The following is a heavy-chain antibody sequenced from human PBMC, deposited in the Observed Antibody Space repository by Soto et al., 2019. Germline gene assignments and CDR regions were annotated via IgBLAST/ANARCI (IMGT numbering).Heavy chain of an antibody. CDR3: ARENADYYDSSGYSYYYGMDV. Sequence: GASVKVSCKASGYTFTGYYMHWVRQAPGQGLEWMGWINPNSGGTNYAQKFQGWVTMTRDTSISTAYMELSRLRSDDTAVYYCARENADYYDSSGYSYYYGMDVWGQGTTVTVSS. CDR1: GYTFTGYY. CDR2: INPNSGGT. D-gene: IGHD3-22*01. V-gene: IGHV1-2*04. J-gene: IGHJ6*02.